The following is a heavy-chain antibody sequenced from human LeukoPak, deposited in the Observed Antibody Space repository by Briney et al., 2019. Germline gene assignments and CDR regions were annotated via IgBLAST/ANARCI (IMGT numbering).Heavy chain of an antibody. J-gene: IGHJ6*02. Sequence: PSETLSLTCTVSGGSISSGDYYWSWIRQHPGKGLEWIGYIYYSGSTYYNPSLKSRVTISVDTSKNQFSLKLSSVTAADTAVYYCARDRDIVVVPAADYYFYYGMDVWGQGTTVTVSS. CDR2: IYYSGST. V-gene: IGHV4-31*03. CDR3: ARDRDIVVVPAADYYFYYGMDV. D-gene: IGHD2-2*01. CDR1: GGSISSGDYY.